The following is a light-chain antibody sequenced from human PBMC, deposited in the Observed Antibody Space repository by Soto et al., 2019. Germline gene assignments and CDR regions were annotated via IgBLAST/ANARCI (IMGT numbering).Light chain of an antibody. CDR2: AVS. Sequence: QSVLTQPASVSGSLGQSITISCTGTSSDVGGYNYVSWYQQHPGKAPKLMIYAVSNRPSGVSNRFSGSKSGNTASLTISGLQAEDEADYYCSSYTSTSTFVFGTGTKLTVL. V-gene: IGLV2-14*01. CDR1: SSDVGGYNY. CDR3: SSYTSTSTFV. J-gene: IGLJ1*01.